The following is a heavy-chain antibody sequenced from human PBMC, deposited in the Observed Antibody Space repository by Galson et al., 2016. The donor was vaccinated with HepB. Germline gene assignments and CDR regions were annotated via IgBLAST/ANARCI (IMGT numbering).Heavy chain of an antibody. J-gene: IGHJ6*02. Sequence: SLRLSCAASGFSFSSYAMSWVRQAPGKGLEWVSGISGRGERIYHADSVKGRLTISRDNSKNTLYLQMNSLRAEDTAVYYRAKDLWAHQYYFGLDVWGQGTTVTVSS. CDR2: ISGRGERI. D-gene: IGHD3-16*01. CDR1: GFSFSSYA. V-gene: IGHV3-23*01. CDR3: AKDLWAHQYYFGLDV.